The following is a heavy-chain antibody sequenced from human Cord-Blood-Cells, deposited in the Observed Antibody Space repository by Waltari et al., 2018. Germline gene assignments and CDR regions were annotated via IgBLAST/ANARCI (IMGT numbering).Heavy chain of an antibody. Sequence: EVQLLESGGGLVQPGGSLRLSCAASGFTLGSYPMSWVRQAPGKGLEWVSAISGSGGSTYYADSVKGRFTISRDNSKNTLYLQMNSLRAEDTAVYYCAKVRGELGMYYFDYWGQGTLVTVSS. CDR3: AKVRGELGMYYFDY. CDR2: ISGSGGST. J-gene: IGHJ4*02. D-gene: IGHD7-27*01. V-gene: IGHV3-23*01. CDR1: GFTLGSYP.